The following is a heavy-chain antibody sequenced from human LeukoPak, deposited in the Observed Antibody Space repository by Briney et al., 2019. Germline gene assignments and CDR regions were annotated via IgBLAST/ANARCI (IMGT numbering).Heavy chain of an antibody. CDR3: ARISYYFEY. J-gene: IGHJ4*02. V-gene: IGHV3-23*01. Sequence: PGGSLRLSCAASGFTFNSYAMSWVRQAPGKGLEWVSAIGGSGYTTYYADSVKGRFTISGDNSKNTLYLQVNSLRAEDTAVYYCARISYYFEYWGQGTLVTVSS. CDR2: IGGSGYTT. CDR1: GFTFNSYA.